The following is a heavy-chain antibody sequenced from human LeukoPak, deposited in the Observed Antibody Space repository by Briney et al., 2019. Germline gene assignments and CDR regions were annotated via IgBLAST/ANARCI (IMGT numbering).Heavy chain of an antibody. Sequence: GGSLRLSCAATGFTFSNYAIHWGRQAPGKGLEWVAFISDDGSRQHYADSVKGRFTISRDNAKNSLYLQMNSLRAEDTAVYYCARADVSSGWHFDYWGQGTLVTVSS. J-gene: IGHJ4*02. D-gene: IGHD6-19*01. CDR3: ARADVSSGWHFDY. CDR2: ISDDGSRQ. CDR1: GFTFSNYA. V-gene: IGHV3-30-3*01.